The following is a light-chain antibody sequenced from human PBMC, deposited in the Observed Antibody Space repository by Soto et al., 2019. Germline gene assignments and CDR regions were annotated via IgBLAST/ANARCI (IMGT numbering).Light chain of an antibody. V-gene: IGLV2-14*01. CDR3: SSYTDSSNYV. CDR2: QVT. Sequence: SALTQPASVSGSPGQSITISCTGTSGDLAIYNYVSWYQQQPGKAPKLMIYQVTNRPSGVSNRFSGSRSGNTASLTISGLQAEDEADYYCSSYTDSSNYVFGTGTKV. J-gene: IGLJ1*01. CDR1: SGDLAIYNY.